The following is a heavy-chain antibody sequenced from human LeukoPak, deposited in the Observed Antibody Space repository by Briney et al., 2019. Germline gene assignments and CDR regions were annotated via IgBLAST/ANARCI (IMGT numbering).Heavy chain of an antibody. CDR3: ARGSSSNSWYFDY. V-gene: IGHV6-1*01. CDR2: TYYRSKWYN. J-gene: IGHJ4*02. D-gene: IGHD6-13*01. CDR1: GDSVSSNSAT. Sequence: SQTLSLTCAISGDSVSSNSATWTWIRQSPSRGLEWLGRTYYRSKWYNDYAVSVKSRIVINPDTSKNQFSLQLNPVTPEDTAVYYCARGSSSNSWYFDYWGQGTLVTVSS.